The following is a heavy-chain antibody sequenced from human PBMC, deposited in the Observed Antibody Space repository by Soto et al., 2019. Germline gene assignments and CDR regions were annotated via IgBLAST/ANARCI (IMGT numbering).Heavy chain of an antibody. CDR1: GFTFSSYA. CDR2: ISYDGSNK. CDR3: ASISAY. J-gene: IGHJ4*02. Sequence: QVQLVESGRGVVQPGRSLRLSCAASGFTFSSYAMHWVRQAPGKGLEWVAVISYDGSNKYYADSVKGRFTISRDNSKNTLYLQMNSLRAEDTAVYYCASISAYWGQGTLVTVSS. V-gene: IGHV3-30-3*01.